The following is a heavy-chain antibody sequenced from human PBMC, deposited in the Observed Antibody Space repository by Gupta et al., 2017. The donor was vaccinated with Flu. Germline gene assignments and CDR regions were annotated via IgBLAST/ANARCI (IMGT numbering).Heavy chain of an antibody. CDR2: VKNEDDGGRV. J-gene: IGHJ1*01. D-gene: IGHD6-13*01. CDR3: TTGQL. CDR1: KAW. V-gene: IGHV3-15*05. Sequence: KAWVSGVRQSPGNGLEWVGRVKNEDDGGRVHYGEPIRGRFFISRGDSESSVYLQMNNLNVDDTGVYYCTTGQLGGQGTQVTVSS.